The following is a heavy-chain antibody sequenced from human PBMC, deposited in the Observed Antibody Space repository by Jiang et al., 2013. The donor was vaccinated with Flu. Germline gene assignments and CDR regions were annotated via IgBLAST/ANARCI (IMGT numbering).Heavy chain of an antibody. CDR1: GGSISSYY. CDR3: ARDGGTGGFDY. Sequence: GPGLVKPSETLSLTCTVSGGSISSYYWTWIRQPPGKGLEWIGYMYYGGNTNYNPSLKSRVTISVDTSQNQFSLKLNSVTAADTAVYYCARDGGTGGFDYWGQGNLVTVSS. J-gene: IGHJ4*02. CDR2: MYYGGNT. V-gene: IGHV4-59*01. D-gene: IGHD3-16*01.